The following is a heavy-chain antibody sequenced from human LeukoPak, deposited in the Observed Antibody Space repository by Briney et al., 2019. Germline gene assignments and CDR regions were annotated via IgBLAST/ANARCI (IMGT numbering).Heavy chain of an antibody. CDR2: ISGSGGST. CDR3: AKSASLGYCSGGSCYFDY. CDR1: GFTFSSYA. J-gene: IGHJ4*02. Sequence: GGSLGLSCAASGFTFSSYAMSWVRQAPGKGLEWVSAISGSGGSTYYADSVKGRFTISRDNSKNTLYLQMNSLRAEDTAVYYCAKSASLGYCSGGSCYFDYWGQGTLVTVSS. V-gene: IGHV3-23*01. D-gene: IGHD2-15*01.